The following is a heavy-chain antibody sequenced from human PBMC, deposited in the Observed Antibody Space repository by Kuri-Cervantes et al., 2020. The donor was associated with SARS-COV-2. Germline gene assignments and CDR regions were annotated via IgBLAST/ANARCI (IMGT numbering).Heavy chain of an antibody. Sequence: ESLKISCSASGFSFSSYAMHWVRQAPGKGLEYVSGISSNGDTTYYADSVKGRFTISRDNSKNTLYVQMSSLRAEDTAVYYCARVDTAMVNDYWGQGTLVTVSS. J-gene: IGHJ4*02. V-gene: IGHV3-64*05. CDR3: ARVDTAMVNDY. D-gene: IGHD5-18*01. CDR2: ISSNGDTT. CDR1: GFSFSSYA.